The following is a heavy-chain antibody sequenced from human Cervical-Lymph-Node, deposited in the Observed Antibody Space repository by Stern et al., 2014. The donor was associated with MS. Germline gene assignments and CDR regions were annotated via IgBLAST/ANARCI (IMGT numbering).Heavy chain of an antibody. J-gene: IGHJ3*02. CDR3: ARGSYGVLTGNGGHRFDI. Sequence: VQLVESGPGLVKPSQTLSLTCTVSGGSISSGNYYWSWIRQPAGEGLEWIGRIYSSGSTQYNPSFPRRVTISAATSTTPFSPRLSSVTAADTAVYYCARGSYGVLTGNGGHRFDIWGQGTMVTVSS. V-gene: IGHV4-61*02. CDR1: GGSISSGNYY. CDR2: IYSSGST. D-gene: IGHD3-9*01.